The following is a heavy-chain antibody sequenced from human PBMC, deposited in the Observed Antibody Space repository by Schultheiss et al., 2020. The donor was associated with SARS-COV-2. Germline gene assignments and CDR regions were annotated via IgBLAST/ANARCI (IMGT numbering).Heavy chain of an antibody. D-gene: IGHD2-2*01. V-gene: IGHV3-15*01. J-gene: IGHJ6*02. CDR3: TTDSTMVARDYYYYGMDV. CDR2: IKSKTDGGTT. Sequence: GGSLRLSCAASGFTFSNAWMSWVRQAPGKGLEWVGRIKSKTDGGTTDYAAPVKGRFTISRDDSKNTLYLQMNSLKTEDTAVCYCTTDSTMVARDYYYYGMDVWGQGTTVTVSS. CDR1: GFTFSNAW.